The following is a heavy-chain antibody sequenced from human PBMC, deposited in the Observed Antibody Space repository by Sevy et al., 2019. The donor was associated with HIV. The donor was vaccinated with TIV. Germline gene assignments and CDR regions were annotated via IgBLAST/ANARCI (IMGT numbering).Heavy chain of an antibody. D-gene: IGHD6-19*01. CDR3: AREYRIAVAGTREGWFDP. CDR2: ISAYNGNK. V-gene: IGHV1-18*01. CDR1: VYTFTSYG. J-gene: IGHJ5*02. Sequence: ASVKVSCKASVYTFTSYGISWVRQAPGQGLEWMGWISAYNGNKNNAQKLQGRVTMTTDTSTSTAYMELSSLRSDDTAVYYCAREYRIAVAGTREGWFDPWGQGTLVTVSS.